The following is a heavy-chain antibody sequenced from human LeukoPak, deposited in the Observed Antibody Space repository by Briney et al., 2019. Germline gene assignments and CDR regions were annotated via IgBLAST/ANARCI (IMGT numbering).Heavy chain of an antibody. CDR2: IIPIFGTA. J-gene: IGHJ6*03. CDR1: GGTFSSYA. Sequence: SVKVSCKASGGTFSSYAISWVRQAPGQGLEWMGGIIPIFGTANYAQKFQGRVTITADESPSTAYMELSSLRSEDTAVYYCASRKYYSLHYYYYMDVWGKGTTVTVSS. D-gene: IGHD4-11*01. V-gene: IGHV1-69*13. CDR3: ASRKYYSLHYYYYMDV.